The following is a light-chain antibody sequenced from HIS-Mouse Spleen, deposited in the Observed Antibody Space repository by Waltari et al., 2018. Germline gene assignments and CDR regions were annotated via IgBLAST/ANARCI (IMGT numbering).Light chain of an antibody. V-gene: IGLV2-11*01. CDR3: CSYAGSYTGV. CDR2: DVS. J-gene: IGLJ1*01. CDR1: SSDFGGYNY. Sequence: QSALTQPRSVSRSPGQSVTISCTGTSSDFGGYNYVPWYQQHPGKAPKLMIYDVSKRPSGVPDRFSGSKSGNTASLTISGLQAEDEADYYCCSYAGSYTGVFGTGTKVTVL.